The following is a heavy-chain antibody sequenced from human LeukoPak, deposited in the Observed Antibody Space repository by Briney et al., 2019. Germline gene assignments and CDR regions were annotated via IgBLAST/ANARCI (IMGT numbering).Heavy chain of an antibody. J-gene: IGHJ3*02. CDR3: ARDSTAGVFEQLDPDGI. CDR2: IIPIFGTA. Sequence: ASVKVSCKASGGTFSSYAISWVRQAPGQGLEWMGGIIPIFGTANYAQKFQGRVTITADKSTSTAYMELSSLRSEDTAVYYCARDSTAGVFEQLDPDGIWGQGTMVTVSS. D-gene: IGHD6-13*01. V-gene: IGHV1-69*06. CDR1: GGTFSSYA.